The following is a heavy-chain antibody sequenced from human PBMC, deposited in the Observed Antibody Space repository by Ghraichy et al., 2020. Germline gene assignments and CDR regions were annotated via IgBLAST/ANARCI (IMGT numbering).Heavy chain of an antibody. V-gene: IGHV3-7*01. Sequence: LSLTCAASGFILSDFWMHWVHQAPGEGPEWVALISQDGSVKYYVDSVKGRFTISRDNAKNSLHLEMSSLRVEDTALYYCVRSSGWVLDHWGQGNLVTVSS. CDR3: VRSSGWVLDH. CDR2: ISQDGSVK. J-gene: IGHJ4*02. D-gene: IGHD1-26*01. CDR1: GFILSDFW.